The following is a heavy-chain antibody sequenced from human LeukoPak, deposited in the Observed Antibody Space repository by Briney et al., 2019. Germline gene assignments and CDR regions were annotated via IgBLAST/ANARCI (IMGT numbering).Heavy chain of an antibody. J-gene: IGHJ5*02. CDR3: AKSNAWDWFDP. Sequence: SETLSLTCTVSGYSISSGYYWGWIRQPPGEGLEWIGSIYHSGSTYYNPSLKSRVTISVDTSKNQFSLKLSSVTAADTAVYYCAKSNAWDWFDPWGQGTLVTVSS. V-gene: IGHV4-38-2*02. CDR1: GYSISSGYY. CDR2: IYHSGST. D-gene: IGHD4-11*01.